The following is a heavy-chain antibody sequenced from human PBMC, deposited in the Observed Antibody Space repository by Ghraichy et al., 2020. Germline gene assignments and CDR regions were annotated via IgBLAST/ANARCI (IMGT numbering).Heavy chain of an antibody. V-gene: IGHV4-59*08. Sequence: GSLSLTCTVSGGSISSYYWSWIRQPPGKGLEWIGYIYYSGSTNYNPSLKSRVTISVDTSKNQFSLKLSSVTAADTAVYYCARAPAYYDILTGYYFDYWGQGTLVTVSS. D-gene: IGHD3-9*01. CDR3: ARAPAYYDILTGYYFDY. CDR1: GGSISSYY. CDR2: IYYSGST. J-gene: IGHJ4*02.